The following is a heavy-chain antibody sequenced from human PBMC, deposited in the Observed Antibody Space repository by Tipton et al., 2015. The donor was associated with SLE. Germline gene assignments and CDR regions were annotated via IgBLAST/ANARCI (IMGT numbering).Heavy chain of an antibody. J-gene: IGHJ4*02. CDR2: ISHYGST. Sequence: TLSLTCVVYPGSFSNDYWSCIRQPPGKGLEWIGEISHYGSTNYNPSLKGRVTVLIDRSKNVVSLKLNSVTAADTAVYYCARERSSSVEYWGQGTLVTVSS. CDR3: ARERSSSVEY. D-gene: IGHD6-6*01. CDR1: PGSFSNDY. V-gene: IGHV4-34*01.